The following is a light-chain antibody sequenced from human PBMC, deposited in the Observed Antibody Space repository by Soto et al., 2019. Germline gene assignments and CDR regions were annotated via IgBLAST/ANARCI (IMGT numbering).Light chain of an antibody. Sequence: QSVLTQPPSVSGAPGQRVTISCTGSSSNIGAGYDVHWYQQLPGTAPKLLIYADNSRPSGVPDRFSGSKSGTSASLAITNLQAEDEADYYCHSYDSSLSGSVFGGGTQLTVL. CDR2: ADN. J-gene: IGLJ2*01. CDR3: HSYDSSLSGSV. CDR1: SSNIGAGYD. V-gene: IGLV1-40*01.